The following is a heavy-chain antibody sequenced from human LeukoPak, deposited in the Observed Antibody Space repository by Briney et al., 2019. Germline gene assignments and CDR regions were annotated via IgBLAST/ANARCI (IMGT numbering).Heavy chain of an antibody. J-gene: IGHJ4*02. CDR3: ARQTGSGLFILP. CDR2: IYYSGNT. V-gene: IGHV4-39*01. CDR1: GVSISRSNSY. Sequence: PSETLSLTCTVSGVSISRSNSYWGGIRQPPGKGLEWIGSIYYSGNTYYNASLKSQVSISIDTSKNQFSLRLTSVTAADTAVYYCARQTGSGLFILPGGQGTLVTVSS. D-gene: IGHD3/OR15-3a*01.